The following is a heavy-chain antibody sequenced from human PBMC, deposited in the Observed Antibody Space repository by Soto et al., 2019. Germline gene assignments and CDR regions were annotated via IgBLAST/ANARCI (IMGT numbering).Heavy chain of an antibody. D-gene: IGHD3-10*01. CDR1: GGSISSSSYY. CDR3: ARTSGRYYFDY. J-gene: IGHJ4*02. Sequence: QLQLQESGPGLVKPSETLSLTCTVSGGSISSSSYYWGWIRKTPGKGLEWIGSIYYSGSTYYNTYHKRRVTISVDTSKNQVCLKLISVTAADTAVYYCARTSGRYYFDYWGQGTLVTVSS. CDR2: IYYSGST. V-gene: IGHV4-39*01.